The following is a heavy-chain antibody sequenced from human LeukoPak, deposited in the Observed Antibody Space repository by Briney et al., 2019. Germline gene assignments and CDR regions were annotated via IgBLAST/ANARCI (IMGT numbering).Heavy chain of an antibody. CDR2: ISGSGGGT. V-gene: IGHV3-23*01. CDR3: AKNGVNYWYFDL. D-gene: IGHD2-8*01. Sequence: HSGGSLRLSCAASGFTFSSYAMSWVRQAPGKGLEWVLGISGSGGGTYNADSVKGRFTISRDNSKNTLYLQMNSLRAEDTAVYYCAKNGVNYWYFDLWGRGTLVTVSS. J-gene: IGHJ2*01. CDR1: GFTFSSYA.